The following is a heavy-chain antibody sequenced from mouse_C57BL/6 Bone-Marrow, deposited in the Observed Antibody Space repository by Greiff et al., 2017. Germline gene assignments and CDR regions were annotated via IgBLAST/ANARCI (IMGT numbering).Heavy chain of an antibody. CDR1: GYNFTSYW. CDR2: IHPNSGST. V-gene: IGHV1-64*01. CDR3: ARGVPSEERYFCY. J-gene: IGHJ2*01. D-gene: IGHD3-1*01. Sequence: QVQLQQPGAELVKPGASVKLSCKASGYNFTSYWMHWVKQRPGQGLEWIGMIHPNSGSTNYHEKLKSKATLTVDKSSSTAYMQLSSLTSEDSAVYDCARGVPSEERYFCYCGQGTTLPVSS.